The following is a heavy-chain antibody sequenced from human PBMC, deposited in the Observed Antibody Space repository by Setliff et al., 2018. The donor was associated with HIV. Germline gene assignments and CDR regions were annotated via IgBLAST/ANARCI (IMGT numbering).Heavy chain of an antibody. J-gene: IGHJ5*02. V-gene: IGHV1-46*03. Sequence: ASVKVSCKASGYIFSGYYLHWVRQAPGQGLEWMGMINPSGASTSYAQKFQGRVTMTRDTSTSTVYMELSSLRSEDTAVYYRARDRITMIVVGRQTGWFDPWGQGTLVTVSS. CDR1: GYIFSGYY. CDR2: INPSGAST. CDR3: ARDRITMIVVGRQTGWFDP. D-gene: IGHD3-22*01.